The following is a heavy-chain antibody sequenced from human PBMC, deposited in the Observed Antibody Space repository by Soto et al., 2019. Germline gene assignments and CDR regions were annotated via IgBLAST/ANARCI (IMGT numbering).Heavy chain of an antibody. CDR3: TTDDPINMY. CDR1: GFTFNNAW. J-gene: IGHJ4*02. Sequence: EVQLVESGGGLVKPGGSLRVSCTASGFTFNNAWMSWVRQAPGKGLEWVGRMKSRTNGGTTDYAAPVKGRFTISRDDSKNSLYLHMNSLKTEDTAVYYCTTDDPINMYWGQGTLVTVSS. CDR2: MKSRTNGGTT. V-gene: IGHV3-15*01.